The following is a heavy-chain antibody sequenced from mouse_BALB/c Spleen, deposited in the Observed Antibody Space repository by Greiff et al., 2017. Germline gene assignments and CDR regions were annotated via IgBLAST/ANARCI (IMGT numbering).Heavy chain of an antibody. J-gene: IGHJ3*01. CDR1: GFNIKDYY. V-gene: IGHV14-4*02. CDR3: SARGSSYEAWFAY. D-gene: IGHD1-1*01. CDR2: IDPENGDT. Sequence: VQLQQSGAELVRSGASVKLSCTASGFNIKDYYMHWVKQRPEQGLEWIGWIDPENGDTEYAPKFQGKATMTADTSSNTAYLQRSSLTSEDTAVYYGSARGSSYEAWFAYWGQGTLVTVSA.